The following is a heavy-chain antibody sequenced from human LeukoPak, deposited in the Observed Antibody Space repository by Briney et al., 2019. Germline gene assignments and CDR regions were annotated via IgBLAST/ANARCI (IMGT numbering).Heavy chain of an antibody. J-gene: IGHJ4*02. Sequence: PGGSLRLSCAASGFTFSSYSMNWVRQAPGKGLEWVSSISSSSSYIYYADSVKGRFTISRDNAKNSLYLQMNSLRAEDTAVYYCARLAVAQTYYFDYWGQGTLVTVSS. D-gene: IGHD6-19*01. CDR1: GFTFSSYS. CDR2: ISSSSSYI. CDR3: ARLAVAQTYYFDY. V-gene: IGHV3-21*01.